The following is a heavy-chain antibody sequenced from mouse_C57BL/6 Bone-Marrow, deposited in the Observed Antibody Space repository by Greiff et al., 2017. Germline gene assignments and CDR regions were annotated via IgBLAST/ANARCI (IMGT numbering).Heavy chain of an antibody. CDR3: ARKGDYYYDSSYAY. J-gene: IGHJ3*01. Sequence: QVQLQQSGAELARPGASVKLSCKASGYTFTSYGISWVKQRTGQGLEWIGEIYPRSGNTYYNEKFKGKATLTADKSSSTAYMELRSLTSEDSAVYFCARKGDYYYDSSYAYWGQGTLVTVSA. CDR1: GYTFTSYG. D-gene: IGHD1-1*01. CDR2: IYPRSGNT. V-gene: IGHV1-81*01.